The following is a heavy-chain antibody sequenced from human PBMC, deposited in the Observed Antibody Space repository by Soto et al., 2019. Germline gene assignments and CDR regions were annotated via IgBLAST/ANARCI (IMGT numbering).Heavy chain of an antibody. J-gene: IGHJ4*02. Sequence: SETLSLACTVADGSISSYSWSWIRQPPGKGLEWIGYIYYSGSTNYNPSLKSRVTISVDTSKNQFSLKLSSVTAADTAVYYCARAIEDYEYYFDYWGQGTLVTVSS. CDR2: IYYSGST. CDR1: DGSISSYS. V-gene: IGHV4-59*01. D-gene: IGHD4-17*01. CDR3: ARAIEDYEYYFDY.